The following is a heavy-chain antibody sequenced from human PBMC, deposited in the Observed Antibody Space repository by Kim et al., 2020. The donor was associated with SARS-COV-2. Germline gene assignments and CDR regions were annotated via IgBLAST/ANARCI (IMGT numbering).Heavy chain of an antibody. CDR3: AKGDPDLIEGGATYNDAFDI. J-gene: IGHJ3*02. D-gene: IGHD1-26*01. CDR1: GFTFDDYA. Sequence: GGSLRLSCAASGFTFDDYAMHWVRQAPGKGLEWVSLISGDGGSTYYADSVKGRFTISRDNSKNSLYLQMNSLRTEDTALYYCAKGDPDLIEGGATYNDAFDICGQGTMVTVSS. V-gene: IGHV3-43*02. CDR2: ISGDGGST.